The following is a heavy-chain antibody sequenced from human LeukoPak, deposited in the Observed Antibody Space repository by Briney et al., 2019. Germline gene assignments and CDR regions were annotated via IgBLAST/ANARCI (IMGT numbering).Heavy chain of an antibody. CDR3: ARVVRVFYDSSGYYDY. CDR1: GYTFIGYY. V-gene: IGHV1-2*02. J-gene: IGHJ4*02. CDR2: INPKSGGT. D-gene: IGHD3-22*01. Sequence: ASVKVSCKASGYTFIGYYMHRVRQAPGQGLEWMGWINPKSGGTAYAQKFQGRVTMTRDTSSSTAYMELSRLRSDDTAVYYCARVVRVFYDSSGYYDYWGQGTLVTVSS.